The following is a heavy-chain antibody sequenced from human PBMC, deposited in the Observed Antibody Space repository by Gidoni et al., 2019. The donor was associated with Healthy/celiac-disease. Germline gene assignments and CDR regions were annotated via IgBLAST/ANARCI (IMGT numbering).Heavy chain of an antibody. J-gene: IGHJ6*02. D-gene: IGHD5-12*01. Sequence: EVQLFESGGGLVQPGGSLRLSCPASGFTFRSYAMSWVRLAPGKGLEWVSAISGSGGSTFYADSVKGRFTISRDNSKNTLYLQMNSLRAEDTAVYYCAKDGGYSGYDGAESIFYYYYYGMDVWGQGTTVTVSS. CDR1: GFTFRSYA. CDR2: ISGSGGST. CDR3: AKDGGYSGYDGAESIFYYYYYGMDV. V-gene: IGHV3-23*01.